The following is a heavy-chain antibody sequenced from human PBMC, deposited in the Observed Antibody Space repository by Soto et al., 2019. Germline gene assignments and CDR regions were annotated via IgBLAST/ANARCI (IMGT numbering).Heavy chain of an antibody. CDR2: FDPEDGET. D-gene: IGHD3-10*01. Sequence: ASVKVSCKVSGYTLTELSMHWVRQAPGKGLEWMGGFDPEDGETIYAQKFQGRVTMTEDTSTDTAYMELSSLRSEDTAVYYCATVGYYGSGSYKPTNDAFDIWGQGTMVTVSS. J-gene: IGHJ3*02. CDR3: ATVGYYGSGSYKPTNDAFDI. CDR1: GYTLTELS. V-gene: IGHV1-24*01.